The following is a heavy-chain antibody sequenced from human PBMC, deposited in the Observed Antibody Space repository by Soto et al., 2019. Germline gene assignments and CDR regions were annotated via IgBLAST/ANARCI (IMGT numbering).Heavy chain of an antibody. CDR1: GYSFTGYA. CDR2: INAGNGNT. D-gene: IGHD6-19*01. CDR3: ARAVAVAADFDY. Sequence: ASVKVSCKASGYSFTGYAMHWVRQAPGQRLEWMGWINAGNGNTKYSQKFQGRVTITRDTSASTAYMELSSLRSEDTAVYYCARAVAVAADFDYWGQGTLVTVS. V-gene: IGHV1-3*01. J-gene: IGHJ4*02.